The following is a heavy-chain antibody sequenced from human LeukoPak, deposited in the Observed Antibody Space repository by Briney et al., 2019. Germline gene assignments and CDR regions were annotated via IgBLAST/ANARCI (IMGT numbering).Heavy chain of an antibody. V-gene: IGHV3-30*04. Sequence: GRSLRLSCAASGFTFSNHAIHWVRQAPGKGLEWVAVISYDGYNKYYADSVKGRFTISRDNSKNTLYLQMNSLRAEDTAVYYCARDQMTTHSDYWGQGTLVTVSS. CDR2: ISYDGYNK. D-gene: IGHD4-11*01. CDR1: GFTFSNHA. J-gene: IGHJ4*02. CDR3: ARDQMTTHSDY.